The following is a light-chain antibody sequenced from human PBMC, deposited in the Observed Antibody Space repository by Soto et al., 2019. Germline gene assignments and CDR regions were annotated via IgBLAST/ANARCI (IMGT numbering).Light chain of an antibody. CDR3: SSYTSSSTVV. V-gene: IGLV2-14*01. Sequence: ALAQPASVSGSPGQSITISCTGTSSDVGGYNYVSWYQQHPGKAPKLMIYEVSQRPSGDSNRFSGSKSGNTASLTISGLQAEDEADYWCSSYTSSSTVVFGTGTKVTVL. CDR1: SSDVGGYNY. J-gene: IGLJ1*01. CDR2: EVS.